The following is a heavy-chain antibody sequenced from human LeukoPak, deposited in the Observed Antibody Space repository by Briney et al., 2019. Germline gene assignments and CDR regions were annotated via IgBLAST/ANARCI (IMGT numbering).Heavy chain of an antibody. CDR1: GGSISSSNW. CDR2: IYHSGST. D-gene: IGHD2-2*01. J-gene: IGHJ5*02. CDR3: ARGVVVPAASDITNWFDP. V-gene: IGHV4-4*02. Sequence: PSGTLSLTCAVSGGSISSSNWWSWVRQPPGKGLEWIGEIYHSGSTNYNPSLESRVTISVGKSKNQFSLKLSSVTAADTAVYYCARGVVVPAASDITNWFDPWGQGTLVTVSS.